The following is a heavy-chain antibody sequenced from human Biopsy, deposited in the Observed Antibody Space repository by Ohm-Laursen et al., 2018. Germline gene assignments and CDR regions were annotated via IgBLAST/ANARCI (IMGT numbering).Heavy chain of an antibody. J-gene: IGHJ4*02. CDR1: GGSISNNNYY. Sequence: SDTLSLTCAVSGGSISNNNYYWSWIRQPPGKGLEWIGHISCTGYTSYNASLKSRVTISVDTSRNHFSLRLSSLTAADTAVYYCARGSNDFGGLYFPRWGQGTLLTVSS. CDR2: ISCTGYT. D-gene: IGHD4-23*01. V-gene: IGHV4-61*03. CDR3: ARGSNDFGGLYFPR.